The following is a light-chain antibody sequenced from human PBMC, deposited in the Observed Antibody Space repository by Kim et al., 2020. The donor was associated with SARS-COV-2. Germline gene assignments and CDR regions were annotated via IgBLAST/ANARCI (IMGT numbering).Light chain of an antibody. Sequence: GKPVPISCTRSSGSIASHYVQWYQRRPGSAPTTIIYGDNQRHSGVPDRFSGSIDSSSNSASLTISGLKTEDEADYHCQSYDRNTVVFGGGTQLTVL. J-gene: IGLJ2*01. V-gene: IGLV6-57*03. CDR3: QSYDRNTVV. CDR2: GDN. CDR1: SGSIASHY.